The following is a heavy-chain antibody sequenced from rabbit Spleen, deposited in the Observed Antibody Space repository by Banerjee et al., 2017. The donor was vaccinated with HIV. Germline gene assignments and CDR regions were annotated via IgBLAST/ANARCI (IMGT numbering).Heavy chain of an antibody. CDR2: INADTGKS. CDR3: ARGSATMTMVIIGFYLNL. Sequence: QQQLVESGGGLVQPEGSLTLTCKASGFSFSDRDVMCWVRQAPGKGLEWIACINADTGKSVYASWATGRFTVSRTSSTTVTLQMTSLTAADTATYFCARGSATMTMVIIGFYLNLWGQGTLVTVS. J-gene: IGHJ4*01. V-gene: IGHV1S45*01. CDR1: GFSFSDRDV. D-gene: IGHD2-1*01.